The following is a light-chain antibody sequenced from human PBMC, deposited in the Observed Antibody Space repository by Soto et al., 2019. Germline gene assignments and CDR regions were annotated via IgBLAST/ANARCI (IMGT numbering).Light chain of an antibody. CDR2: EVS. Sequence: QSALTQSASVSGSPGQSITISCTGTSSDVGPYNLVSWYQQHPGKAPKLIIYEVSERPSGVSNRFSGSKSCNTASLTISGLQADDEADYYCCSYAGRNTFVFGLGTKLTVL. CDR1: SSDVGPYNL. J-gene: IGLJ1*01. V-gene: IGLV2-23*02. CDR3: CSYAGRNTFV.